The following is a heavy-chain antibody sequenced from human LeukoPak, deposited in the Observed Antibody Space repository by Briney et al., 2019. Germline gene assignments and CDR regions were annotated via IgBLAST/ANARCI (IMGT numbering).Heavy chain of an antibody. D-gene: IGHD2-2*01. J-gene: IGHJ4*02. CDR3: ARGLGASTSCYVDY. Sequence: GGSLRLSCAASGFTFSSYWMSWVRQAPGKGLEWVANIKQDGSEKYYVDSVKGRCTISRDNAKNSLYLQMNSLRAEDTAVYYCARGLGASTSCYVDYWGQGTLVTVSS. CDR2: IKQDGSEK. V-gene: IGHV3-7*01. CDR1: GFTFSSYW.